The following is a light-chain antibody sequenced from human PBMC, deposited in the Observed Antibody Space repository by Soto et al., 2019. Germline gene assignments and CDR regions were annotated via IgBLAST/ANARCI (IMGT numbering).Light chain of an antibody. CDR3: QQRSNWPPLT. CDR2: DAS. CDR1: QSVSSY. Sequence: EIVLTQSPATLSLSPGERATLSCRASQSVSSYLAWYQQKPGQAPRLLLYDASNRATGIPARFSGSWSGTDVTLTISSLEPADFAVYYCQQRSNWPPLTFGGGTKVEIK. V-gene: IGKV3-11*01. J-gene: IGKJ4*01.